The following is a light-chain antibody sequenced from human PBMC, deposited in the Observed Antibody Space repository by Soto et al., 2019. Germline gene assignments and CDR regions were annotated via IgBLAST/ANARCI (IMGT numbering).Light chain of an antibody. Sequence: EIVMTQSPATLSVSPGERATFSCRASQSVSSNLAWYQQKPGQAPRLLIYGASTRATGIPARFSGSGSGTDFTLTITRLEPEDSAVYFCQQYTDPPTTFGQGTRLEIK. J-gene: IGKJ5*01. V-gene: IGKV3-15*01. CDR2: GAS. CDR1: QSVSSN. CDR3: QQYTDPPTT.